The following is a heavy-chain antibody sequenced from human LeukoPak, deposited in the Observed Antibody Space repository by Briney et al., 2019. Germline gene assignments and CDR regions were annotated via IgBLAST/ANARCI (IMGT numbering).Heavy chain of an antibody. J-gene: IGHJ4*02. V-gene: IGHV4-34*01. CDR3: ARSKAPTGFWYFDY. CDR1: GGSFSGYY. D-gene: IGHD3-3*01. Sequence: PSETLSLTCAVYGGSFSGYYWSWIRQPPGKGLEWIGEINHSGSTNYNPSLKSRVTISVDTSKNQFSLKLSSVTAADTAVYYCARSKAPTGFWYFDYWGQGTLVTVSS. CDR2: INHSGST.